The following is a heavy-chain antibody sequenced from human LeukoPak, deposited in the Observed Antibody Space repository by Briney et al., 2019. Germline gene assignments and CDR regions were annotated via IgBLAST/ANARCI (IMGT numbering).Heavy chain of an antibody. CDR2: MNPKSGDT. D-gene: IGHD3-9*01. V-gene: IGHV1-2*02. CDR1: GYTFTGYY. J-gene: IGHJ4*02. Sequence: ASVKVSCKASGYTFTGYYMHWVRQAPGQGLEWMGWMNPKSGDTGYAQKFQDRVAMTRDTSINTVYMELSSLTSEDTAVYYCARGRVAILTGYSTFDYWGQGTLVTVSS. CDR3: ARGRVAILTGYSTFDY.